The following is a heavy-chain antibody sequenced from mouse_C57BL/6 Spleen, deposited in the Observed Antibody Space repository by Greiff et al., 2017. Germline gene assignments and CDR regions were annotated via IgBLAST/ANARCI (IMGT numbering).Heavy chain of an antibody. J-gene: IGHJ3*01. V-gene: IGHV5-6*01. CDR2: ISSGGSYT. D-gene: IGHD2-4*01. CDR1: GFTFSSYG. CDR3: ARQKGYDYDGAWFAY. Sequence: EVKLVESGGDLVKPGGSLKLYCAASGFTFSSYGMSWVRQTPDKRLEWVATISSGGSYTYYPDSVKGRFTISRDNAKNTLYLQMSSLKSEDTAMYYCARQKGYDYDGAWFAYWGQGTLVTVSA.